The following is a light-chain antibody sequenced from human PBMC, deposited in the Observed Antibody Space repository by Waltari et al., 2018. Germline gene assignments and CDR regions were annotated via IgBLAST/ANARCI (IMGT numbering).Light chain of an antibody. CDR2: NNI. Sequence: QSVVTQPPSASGTPGQRVTISCSGSNSNIGSNAVNWYQHLPGTAPKLLIYNNIQRPSGVPDRCSASKSGSSASLAISGLHSEDEGDYYCASWDDSLTGSWVFGGGTKLTVL. V-gene: IGLV1-44*01. J-gene: IGLJ3*02. CDR3: ASWDDSLTGSWV. CDR1: NSNIGSNA.